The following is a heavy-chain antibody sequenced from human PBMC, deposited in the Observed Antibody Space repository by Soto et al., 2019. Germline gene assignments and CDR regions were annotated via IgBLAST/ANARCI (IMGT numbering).Heavy chain of an antibody. CDR3: AKVESKGTAMVRPFDY. Sequence: XGSLRLSCSASGFTFSSYAMSWVRQAPGKGLEWVSAISGSGGSTYYADSVKGRFTISRDNSKNTLYLQMNSLRAEDTAVYYCAKVESKGTAMVRPFDYWGQGTLVTVSS. CDR2: ISGSGGST. D-gene: IGHD5-18*01. CDR1: GFTFSSYA. V-gene: IGHV3-23*01. J-gene: IGHJ4*02.